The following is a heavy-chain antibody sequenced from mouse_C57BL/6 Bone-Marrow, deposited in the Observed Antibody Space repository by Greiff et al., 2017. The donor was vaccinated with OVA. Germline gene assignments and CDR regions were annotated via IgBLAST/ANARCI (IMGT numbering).Heavy chain of an antibody. D-gene: IGHD1-1*01. Sequence: EVQGVESGGGLVKPGGSLKLSCAASGFTFSSYAMSWVRQTPEKRLEWVATISDGGSYTYYPDNVKGRFTISRDNAKNNLYLQMSHLKSEDTAMYYCATPHYYGSSYEDYYAMDYWGQGTSVTVSS. CDR2: ISDGGSYT. J-gene: IGHJ4*01. V-gene: IGHV5-4*01. CDR1: GFTFSSYA. CDR3: ATPHYYGSSYEDYYAMDY.